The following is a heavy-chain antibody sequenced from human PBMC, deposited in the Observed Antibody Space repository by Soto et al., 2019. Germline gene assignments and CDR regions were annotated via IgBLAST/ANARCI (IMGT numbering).Heavy chain of an antibody. J-gene: IGHJ4*02. CDR3: VSSPQYCDTVTCPPE. CDR1: GDSFTKYW. Sequence: PGESLKISCKGFGDSFTKYWINWVRQMPEKGLEWMGRIDPSDSYATYSPAFQGHVSISADKSISTAYLQWSSLKASDTAMYYCVSSPQYCDTVTCPPEWGQGTLVTVSS. V-gene: IGHV5-10-1*01. D-gene: IGHD2-21*01. CDR2: IDPSDSYA.